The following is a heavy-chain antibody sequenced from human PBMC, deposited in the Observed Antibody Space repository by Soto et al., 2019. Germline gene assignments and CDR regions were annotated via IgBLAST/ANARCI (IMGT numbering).Heavy chain of an antibody. J-gene: IGHJ4*01. D-gene: IGHD3-10*01. CDR3: ARSDLGYGSGTSVNHYRDY. V-gene: IGHV3-11*01. Sequence: GGSLRLSCAASGFTFSDYYMSWIRQAPGKGLEWVSYISSSGSTVYYADSVKGRFTISRDNAKNSLYLQMNSLRAEDTAVYYCARSDLGYGSGTSVNHYRDYWGHGTLVTVSS. CDR1: GFTFSDYY. CDR2: ISSSGSTV.